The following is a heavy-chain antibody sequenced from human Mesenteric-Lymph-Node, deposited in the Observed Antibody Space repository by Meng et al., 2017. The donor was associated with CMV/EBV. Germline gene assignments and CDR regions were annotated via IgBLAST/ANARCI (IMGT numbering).Heavy chain of an antibody. D-gene: IGHD2-2*02. Sequence: GESLKISCAASGFTFSTYGLHWVRQAPGKGLEWVTFIRYDGNNKFYADSVKGRFTISRDNSKNTLFLQMNSLRAEDTAVYYCAKDQGYCSTTICYMDYYYGMDVWGQGTTVTVSS. CDR1: GFTFSTYG. CDR3: AKDQGYCSTTICYMDYYYGMDV. V-gene: IGHV3-30*02. CDR2: IRYDGNNK. J-gene: IGHJ6*02.